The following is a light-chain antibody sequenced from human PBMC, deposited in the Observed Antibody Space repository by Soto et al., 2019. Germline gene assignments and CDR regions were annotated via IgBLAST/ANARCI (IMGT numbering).Light chain of an antibody. V-gene: IGLV2-14*01. CDR1: SSDVGGYNY. Sequence: QSALTQPASVSGSPGQSITISCTGTSSDVGGYNYVSWYQQHPGKAPKLMIYEVSNRPSGVSNRFSGSNSGNTASLTISGLQAEDEADYYCSSYSSNSTWVFGGGTTVTVL. J-gene: IGLJ3*02. CDR2: EVS. CDR3: SSYSSNSTWV.